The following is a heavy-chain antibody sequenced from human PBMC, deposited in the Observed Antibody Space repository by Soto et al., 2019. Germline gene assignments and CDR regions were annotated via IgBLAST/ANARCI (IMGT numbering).Heavy chain of an antibody. CDR2: ISYDGSNK. CDR3: ARLHYDILNYGMDV. J-gene: IGHJ6*02. V-gene: IGHV3-30-3*01. D-gene: IGHD3-9*01. CDR1: GFTFSSYA. Sequence: VQLVESGGGLVQPGRSLRLSCAASGFTFSSYAMHWVRQAPGKGLEWVAVISYDGSNKYYADSVKGRFTISRDNSKNTLYLQMNSLRAEDTAVYYCARLHYDILNYGMDVWGQGTTVTVSS.